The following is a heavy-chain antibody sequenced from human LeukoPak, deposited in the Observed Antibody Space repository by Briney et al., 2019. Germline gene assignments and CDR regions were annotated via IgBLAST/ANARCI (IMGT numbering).Heavy chain of an antibody. CDR2: VAYDGSNK. V-gene: IGHV3-30*04. J-gene: IGHJ4*02. Sequence: PGGSLRLSCTASGFTFSRYAMHWLRQAPGKGLEWVAVVAYDGSNKYPADSLKGRFTISRDNSKNTLYLQMNSLRAEDTAVYYCAKVREGGWLQSSKYYFDYWGQGTLVTVSS. CDR3: AKVREGGWLQSSKYYFDY. D-gene: IGHD5-24*01. CDR1: GFTFSRYA.